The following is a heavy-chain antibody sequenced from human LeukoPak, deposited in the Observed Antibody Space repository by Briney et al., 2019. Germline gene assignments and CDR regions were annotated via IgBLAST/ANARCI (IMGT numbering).Heavy chain of an antibody. CDR1: GDSVSSSSAA. CDR2: TYYRSKWYN. V-gene: IGHV6-1*01. J-gene: IGHJ4*02. D-gene: IGHD4-23*01. CDR3: AREDYGGNSGTYFDY. Sequence: SQTLSLTCAISGDSVSSSSAAWNWIRQSPSRGLEWLGRTYYRSKWYNDYAISVRSRITINPDTSKNQFSLQLSSVTPEDTAVYYCAREDYGGNSGTYFDYWGQGTLVTVSS.